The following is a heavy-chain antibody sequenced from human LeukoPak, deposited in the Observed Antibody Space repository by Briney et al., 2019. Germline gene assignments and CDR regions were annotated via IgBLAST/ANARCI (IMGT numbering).Heavy chain of an antibody. CDR2: IFTSGIT. J-gene: IGHJ6*03. V-gene: IGHV4-4*07. D-gene: IGHD3-10*01. CDR1: GACISREY. Sequence: SKPLPLTCSVRGACISREYRKWIREPAGKGLEWIGRIFTSGITNYNPSLKSRVTMSVDTSKNQFSLNLSSVTAADTAVYYCARESSGTYYNPLGYMDVWGKGTTVTVSS. CDR3: ARESSGTYYNPLGYMDV.